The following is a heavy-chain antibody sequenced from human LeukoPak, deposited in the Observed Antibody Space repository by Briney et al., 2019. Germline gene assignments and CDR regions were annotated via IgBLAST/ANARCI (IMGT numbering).Heavy chain of an antibody. J-gene: IGHJ6*03. D-gene: IGHD3-10*01. CDR2: INHSGSN. CDR1: TRSLSGFY. CDR3: ARALVRGGDYYYMDV. Sequence: SQTLSLTCAVYTRSLSGFYSSCIRHPPGKLLEWVGEINHSGSNHYNASLKSRVTISVDTSKNQFSLKLSSVTAADTAVYYCARALVRGGDYYYMDVWGKGTTVTISS. V-gene: IGHV4-34*01.